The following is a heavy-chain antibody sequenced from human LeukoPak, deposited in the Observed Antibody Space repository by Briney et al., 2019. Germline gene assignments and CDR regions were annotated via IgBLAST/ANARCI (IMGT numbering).Heavy chain of an antibody. D-gene: IGHD3-3*01. J-gene: IGHJ3*02. CDR3: ARGGLYSYYDFWSGPDGEWDAFDI. CDR1: GYTFTGYY. CDR2: INPNSGGT. V-gene: IGHV1-2*02. Sequence: ASVKVSCKASGYTFTGYYMHWVRQAPGQGLEWMGWINPNSGGTNYAQKFQGRVTMTRDTSISTTYMELSRLRSDDTAVYYCARGGLYSYYDFWSGPDGEWDAFDIWGQGTMVTVSS.